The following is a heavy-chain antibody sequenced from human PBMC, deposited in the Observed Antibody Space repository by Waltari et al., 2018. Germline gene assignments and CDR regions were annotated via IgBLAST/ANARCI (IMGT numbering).Heavy chain of an antibody. J-gene: IGHJ4*02. CDR1: GFTFSASA. D-gene: IGHD6-19*01. V-gene: IGHV3-73*01. CDR3: TREYSSGWPFDY. CDR2: IRSKADGYAT. Sequence: EVQLVESGGDLVQPGGSLRRSCAASGFTFSASAIPLVRQASGKGLEWVGRIRSKADGYATTYAASVNGRFTISRDDSKSTAYLQMNSLKTEDTAVHFCTREYSSGWPFDYWGQGTLVTVSS.